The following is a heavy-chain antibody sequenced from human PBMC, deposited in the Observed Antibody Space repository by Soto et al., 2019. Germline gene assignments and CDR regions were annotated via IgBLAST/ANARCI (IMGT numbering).Heavy chain of an antibody. J-gene: IGHJ4*02. CDR3: AKDGLTTVTTGGTLGY. Sequence: QVQLVESGGGVVQPGRSLRLSCAASGFTFSSYGMHWVRQAPGKGLEWVAVISYDGSNKYYADSVKGRFTISRDNSKNTLYLQMNRLRAEDTAVYYCAKDGLTTVTTGGTLGYWGQGTLVTVS. CDR2: ISYDGSNK. D-gene: IGHD4-17*01. CDR1: GFTFSSYG. V-gene: IGHV3-30*18.